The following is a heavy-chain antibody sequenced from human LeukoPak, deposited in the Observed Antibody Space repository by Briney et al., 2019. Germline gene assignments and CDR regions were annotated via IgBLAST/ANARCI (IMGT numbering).Heavy chain of an antibody. CDR1: GYTFTDYF. D-gene: IGHD3-22*01. CDR2: INPNSGGT. J-gene: IGHJ4*02. CDR3: ARDLVPLGSSGYFSFEY. Sequence: PGSSVKVSCKASGYTFTDYFLHWVRQAPGQGLEWMGWINPNSGGTTFAQKFQGRVTMTRDTSTSTAYMELSRLMPDDSAVYYCARDLVPLGSSGYFSFEYWGQGTLVTVSS. V-gene: IGHV1-2*02.